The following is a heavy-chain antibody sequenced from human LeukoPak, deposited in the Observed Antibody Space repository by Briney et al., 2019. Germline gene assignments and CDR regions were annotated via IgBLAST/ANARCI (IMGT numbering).Heavy chain of an antibody. V-gene: IGHV4-59*01. J-gene: IGHJ6*03. CDR3: ASYSSRDYYYYMDV. D-gene: IGHD6-13*01. CDR1: GGSISSYY. CDR2: IYYSGST. Sequence: SETLSLTCTVSGGSISSYYWSWIRQPPGKGLEWIGYIYYSGSTNYNPSLKSRVTISVDTSKNQFSLKLSSVTAADTAVYYCASYSSRDYYYYMDVWGKGTTVTVFS.